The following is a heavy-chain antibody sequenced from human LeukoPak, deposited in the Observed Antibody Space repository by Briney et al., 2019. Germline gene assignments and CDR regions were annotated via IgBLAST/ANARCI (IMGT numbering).Heavy chain of an antibody. V-gene: IGHV3-7*03. Sequence: PGGSLRLSCAASGFTFSSYWMSWVRQAPGKGLEWVANIKQDGSEKYYVDSVKGRFTISRDNAKNSLYLQMNSLRAEDTAIYYCARRSGSSWSSFDYWGQGALVTVSS. D-gene: IGHD6-13*01. J-gene: IGHJ4*02. CDR1: GFTFSSYW. CDR3: ARRSGSSWSSFDY. CDR2: IKQDGSEK.